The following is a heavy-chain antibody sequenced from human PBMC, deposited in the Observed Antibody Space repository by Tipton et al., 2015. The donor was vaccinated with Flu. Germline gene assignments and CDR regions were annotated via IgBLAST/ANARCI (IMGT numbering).Heavy chain of an antibody. CDR3: ARMEWTVTTPRYFDL. CDR1: GGPISSGGDY. J-gene: IGHJ2*01. Sequence: TCTVSGGPISSGGDYWSWIRQHPGKGLEWIGHIYYIGSTYYNPSLKSRVTISVDTSKNQFSLKLSSLTAADTAVYYCARMEWTVTTPRYFDLWGRGTLVTVSS. D-gene: IGHD4-17*01. V-gene: IGHV4-31*03. CDR2: IYYIGST.